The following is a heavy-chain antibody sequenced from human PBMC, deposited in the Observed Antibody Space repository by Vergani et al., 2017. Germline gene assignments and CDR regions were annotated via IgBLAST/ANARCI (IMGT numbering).Heavy chain of an antibody. Sequence: EVHLLESGGGLVQSGGSLRLSCAASGFTFSNSAVSWVRQAPGRGLAWVSSISGPSLSTYYADSVKVRFSISRDNSKNTVFLQMHSLRAEDTAIYYCVKEKIDLGSYFFDSWGHGILVTVSS. CDR3: VKEKIDLGSYFFDS. J-gene: IGHJ4*01. V-gene: IGHV3-23*01. CDR1: GFTFSNSA. D-gene: IGHD2/OR15-2a*01. CDR2: ISGPSLST.